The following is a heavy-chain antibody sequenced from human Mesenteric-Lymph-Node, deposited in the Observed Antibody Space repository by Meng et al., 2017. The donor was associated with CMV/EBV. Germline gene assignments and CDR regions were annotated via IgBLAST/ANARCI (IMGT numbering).Heavy chain of an antibody. J-gene: IGHJ4*02. CDR2: IHPSDRRT. V-gene: IGHV1-46*02. CDR1: RYSLNRYY. CDR3: VREGINLKNFDF. Sequence: SRKASRYSLNRYYKHRVGQATGQGLELMGLIHPSDRRTDYAQRFRGRVTVTKDTSTSTVYMDLSNLRSEDTAVYYCVREGINLKNFDFWGQGTLVTVSS. D-gene: IGHD1-1*01.